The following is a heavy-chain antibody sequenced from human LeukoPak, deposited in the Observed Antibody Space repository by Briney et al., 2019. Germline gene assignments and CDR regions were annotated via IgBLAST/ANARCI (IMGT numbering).Heavy chain of an antibody. J-gene: IGHJ4*02. V-gene: IGHV4-59*01. CDR1: GASFSTNY. D-gene: IGHD6-25*01. Sequence: SETLSLTCSVSGASFSTNYWSWIRQPPGRGLEWIGYVFDSGSTNYNPSLKSRVTISVDTSTKQFSLRLSSVTAADTAVYYCVRGSSADYWGQGTLVTVSS. CDR2: VFDSGST. CDR3: VRGSSADY.